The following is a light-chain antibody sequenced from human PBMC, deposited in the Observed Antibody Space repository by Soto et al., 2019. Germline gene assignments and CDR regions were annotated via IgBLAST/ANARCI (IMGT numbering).Light chain of an antibody. V-gene: IGKV3-20*01. Sequence: ETVLTQSPGTLSLSPGERATLSCRASQTIRSNYLAWYRQTPGQAPSLLIYGAANRATGIADRFSGSASGTDFTLSISRLEPEEFALYDCQQYGSSAWTFGQGTKVESK. J-gene: IGKJ1*01. CDR2: GAA. CDR1: QTIRSNY. CDR3: QQYGSSAWT.